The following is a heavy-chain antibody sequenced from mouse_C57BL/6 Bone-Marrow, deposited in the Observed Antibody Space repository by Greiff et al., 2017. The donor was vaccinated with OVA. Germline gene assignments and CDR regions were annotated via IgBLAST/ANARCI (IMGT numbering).Heavy chain of an antibody. CDR2: IDPENGDT. V-gene: IGHV14-4*01. CDR3: TPGGFDY. CDR1: GFNIKDDY. J-gene: IGHJ2*01. Sequence: EVHLVESGAELVRPGASVKLSCTASGFNIKDDYMHWVKQRPEQGLEWIGWIDPENGDTEYASKFQGKATITADTSSNTAYLQLSSLTSEDTAVYYCTPGGFDYWGQGTTLTVSS.